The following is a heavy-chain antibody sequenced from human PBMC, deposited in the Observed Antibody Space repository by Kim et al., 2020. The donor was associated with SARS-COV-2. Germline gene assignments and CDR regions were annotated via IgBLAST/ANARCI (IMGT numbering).Heavy chain of an antibody. CDR3: ARSASWYGGVVD. D-gene: IGHD6-13*01. J-gene: IGHJ4*02. V-gene: IGHV1-46*01. Sequence: SYAQKCQGRLTMTRDTSTGTAYMELSSLRSEDTAVYFCARSASWYGGVVDWGQGTLVTVSS.